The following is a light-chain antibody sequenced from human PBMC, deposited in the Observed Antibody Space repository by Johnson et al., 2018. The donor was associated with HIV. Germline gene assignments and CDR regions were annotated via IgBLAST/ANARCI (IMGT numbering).Light chain of an antibody. CDR2: DNN. CDR1: SSNIGNNY. V-gene: IGLV1-51*01. Sequence: QSVLTQPPSVSAAPGQKVTISCSGSSSNIGNNYVSWYQQLPGTAPKLLIYDNNKRPSGIPDRISGSKSGTSATLGITGLQTGDEAVYYCGTWDSSLSAPSVFGTGTKVTVL. CDR3: GTWDSSLSAPSV. J-gene: IGLJ1*01.